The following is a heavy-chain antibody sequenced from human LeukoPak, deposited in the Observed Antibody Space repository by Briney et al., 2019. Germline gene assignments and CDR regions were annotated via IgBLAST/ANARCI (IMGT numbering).Heavy chain of an antibody. Sequence: GASVKVSCKASGYALTTFGIMWARQAPGQGLEWMGWISTSKTYTRYAQKVQGRATLTTDPSTSTAYLELTSLTSDDTAVYFCARASDTSWPFDFWGQGTKVTVSS. D-gene: IGHD2-2*01. CDR2: ISTSKTYT. J-gene: IGHJ4*02. CDR3: ARASDTSWPFDF. V-gene: IGHV1-18*01. CDR1: GYALTTFG.